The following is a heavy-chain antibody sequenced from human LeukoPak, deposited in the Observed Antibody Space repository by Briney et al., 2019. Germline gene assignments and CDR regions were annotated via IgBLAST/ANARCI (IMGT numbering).Heavy chain of an antibody. J-gene: IGHJ4*02. Sequence: HPGGSLRLSCAASGFTFNRSWMSWARQAPGKGLEWVANIKHDGSEKYYVDSVKGRFIISRDNAKNSLFLEMNSLRVEDTAVYYCATRAASDQWAQGTLVTVSS. CDR1: GFTFNRSW. D-gene: IGHD2-15*01. CDR2: IKHDGSEK. V-gene: IGHV3-7*01. CDR3: ATRAASDQ.